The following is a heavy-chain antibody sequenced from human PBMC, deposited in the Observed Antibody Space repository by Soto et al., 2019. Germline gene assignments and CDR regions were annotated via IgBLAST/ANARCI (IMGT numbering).Heavy chain of an antibody. CDR1: GFTFSSYW. Sequence: VQLVEAGGGLVQPGGSLRLSCVASGFTFSSYWMHWVRQAPGKRLVWVSSISNEGSSTSYADPVKGRFTISRDNAKNTLYLQMNSLRAEDTAVYYCARLPNKSPQNWGQGTLVIVSP. CDR3: ARLPNKSPQN. J-gene: IGHJ1*01. CDR2: ISNEGSST. V-gene: IGHV3-74*01.